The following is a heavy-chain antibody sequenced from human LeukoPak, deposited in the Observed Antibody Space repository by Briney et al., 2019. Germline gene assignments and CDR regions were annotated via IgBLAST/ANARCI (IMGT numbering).Heavy chain of an antibody. J-gene: IGHJ6*02. Sequence: GGSLRLSCAASGFTFSSYAMSWVRQAPGKGLEWVSAISGSGGSTYYADSVKGRFTISRDNSKDTLYLQMNSLRAEDTAVYYCAKPVMPDIAAAGTDFYYYYYGMDVWGQGTTVTVSS. V-gene: IGHV3-23*01. CDR1: GFTFSSYA. CDR2: ISGSGGST. D-gene: IGHD6-13*01. CDR3: AKPVMPDIAAAGTDFYYYYYGMDV.